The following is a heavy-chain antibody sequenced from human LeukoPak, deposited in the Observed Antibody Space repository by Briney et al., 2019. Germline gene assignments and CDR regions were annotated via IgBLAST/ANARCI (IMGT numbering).Heavy chain of an antibody. D-gene: IGHD3-22*01. Sequence: GGSLRLSCAASGFTFDDYAMHWVRQAPGKGLEWVSGISWNSGSIGYADSVKGRFTITRDSAKNSLYLQMNSLRAEDTALYYCAKPLTYYDSSGPLDYWGQGTLVTVSS. J-gene: IGHJ4*02. CDR2: ISWNSGSI. V-gene: IGHV3-9*01. CDR3: AKPLTYYDSSGPLDY. CDR1: GFTFDDYA.